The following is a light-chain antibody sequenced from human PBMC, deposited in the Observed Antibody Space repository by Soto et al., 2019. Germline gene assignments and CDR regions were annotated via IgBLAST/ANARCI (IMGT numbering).Light chain of an antibody. CDR3: SSYSISTAYL. CDR1: SSDIGAGYD. J-gene: IGLJ1*01. CDR2: SNA. V-gene: IGLV1-40*01. Sequence: QSVLTQPPSVSEAPGHRVTISCTGTSSDIGAGYDVHWYQQLPGAAPKLLIYSNAIRPSGVPDRFSASKSGTSASLAITGLRAEDEADYFCSSYSISTAYLFGTGTKVTVL.